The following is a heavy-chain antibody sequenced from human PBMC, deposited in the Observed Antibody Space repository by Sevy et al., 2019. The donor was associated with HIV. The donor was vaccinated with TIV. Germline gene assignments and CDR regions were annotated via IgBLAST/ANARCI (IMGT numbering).Heavy chain of an antibody. D-gene: IGHD2-2*01. CDR3: ARRYCSSTRCYHYFDY. J-gene: IGHJ4*02. CDR2: IYPGDSDT. V-gene: IGHV5-51*01. Sequence: GESLKISCKGSGYSFTSYSIGWVRQMPGKGLEWMGIIYPGDSDTRYSPSFQGQVTISAAKCSSTAYLQWSSLKASDTAMYYCARRYCSSTRCYHYFDYWGQGTLVTVSS. CDR1: GYSFTSYS.